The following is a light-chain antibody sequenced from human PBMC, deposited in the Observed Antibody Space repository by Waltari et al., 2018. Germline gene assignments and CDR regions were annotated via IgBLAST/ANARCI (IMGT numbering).Light chain of an antibody. V-gene: IGLV3-10*01. CDR1: ALPTKY. J-gene: IGLJ3*02. CDR2: EDN. Sequence: SHELTQPPSVSVSPGQTARITCSGDALPTKYIYWYQQKSGQAPVMPIYEDNKRTFGIPDRFSGSSARTLATLTVSGAVVEDEGDYYCYSTDSSSFPLFGGGTRLTVL. CDR3: YSTDSSSFPL.